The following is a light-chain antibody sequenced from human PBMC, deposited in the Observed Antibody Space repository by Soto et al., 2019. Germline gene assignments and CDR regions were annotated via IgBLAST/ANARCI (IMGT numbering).Light chain of an antibody. J-gene: IGLJ1*01. CDR2: EVT. CDR3: SAYAGSNTFV. V-gene: IGLV2-8*01. Sequence: QSALAQPPSASGSPGQSVTISCTGTSSDVGDNYVSWYQQHLGKAPKLIIYEVTLRPSGVPDRFSGSKSGYTASLTVSGLQADDEADSYCSAYAGSNTFVFGTGTKLTVL. CDR1: SSDVGDNY.